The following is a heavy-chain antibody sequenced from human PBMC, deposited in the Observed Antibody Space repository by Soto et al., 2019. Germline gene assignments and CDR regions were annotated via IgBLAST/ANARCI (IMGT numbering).Heavy chain of an antibody. CDR1: GFTFSSYS. V-gene: IGHV3-48*01. CDR2: ISSSSSTI. CDR3: ASDSGYSYGPLDY. J-gene: IGHJ4*02. Sequence: EVQLVESGGGLVQPGGSLRLSCAASGFTFSSYSMNWVRQAPGKGLEWVSYISSSSSTIYYADSVKGRFTISRDNAKNSRYLQMNSMRAEDTAVYYCASDSGYSYGPLDYWGQGTLVTVSS. D-gene: IGHD5-18*01.